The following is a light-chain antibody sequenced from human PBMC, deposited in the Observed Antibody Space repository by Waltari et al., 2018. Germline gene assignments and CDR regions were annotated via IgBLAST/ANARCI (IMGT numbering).Light chain of an antibody. Sequence: SYELTQSPAVSVSPGQTASITCSGDGLGNKYVSWYQKRPGQSPLLVIYETTKRPSGIPERFSVSHSGHTATLTSSGTQPTDEGDYYCQVWDTSAYVFGSGTKVTVL. CDR1: GLGNKY. J-gene: IGLJ1*01. V-gene: IGLV3-1*01. CDR3: QVWDTSAYV. CDR2: ETT.